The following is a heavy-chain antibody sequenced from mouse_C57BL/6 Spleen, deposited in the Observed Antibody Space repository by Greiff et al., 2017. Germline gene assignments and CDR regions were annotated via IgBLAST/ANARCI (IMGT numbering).Heavy chain of an antibody. CDR2: ISYDGSN. CDR3: ARGYDPYFDY. D-gene: IGHD2-2*01. CDR1: GYSITSGYY. Sequence: VQLKQSGPGLVKPSQSLSLTCSVTGYSITSGYYWNWIRQFPGNKLEWMGYISYDGSNNYNPSLKNRISITRDTSKNQFFLKLNSVTTEDTATYYCARGYDPYFDYWGQGTTPTVSS. V-gene: IGHV3-6*01. J-gene: IGHJ2*01.